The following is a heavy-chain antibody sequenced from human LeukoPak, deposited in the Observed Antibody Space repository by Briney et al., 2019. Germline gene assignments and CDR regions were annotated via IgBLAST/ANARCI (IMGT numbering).Heavy chain of an antibody. CDR2: ISSSSSIR. CDR3: ARGVDY. Sequence: GGSLRLSCAASGFTFSIYEMNWVRQAPGKGLEWISYISSSSSIRYYADSVKGRFTISRDNAKNSLYLQMNSLRAEGTAVYYCARGVDYWGQGTLVTVSS. CDR1: GFTFSIYE. V-gene: IGHV3-48*03. J-gene: IGHJ4*02.